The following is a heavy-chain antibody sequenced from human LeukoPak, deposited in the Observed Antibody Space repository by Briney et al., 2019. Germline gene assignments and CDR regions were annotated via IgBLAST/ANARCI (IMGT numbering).Heavy chain of an antibody. V-gene: IGHV4-31*03. CDR2: IYYSGST. Sequence: SETLSLTFTVSGGSISSGGYYWSWIRQHPGKGLEWIGYIYYSGSTYYNPSLKSRVTISVDTSKNQFSLKLSSVTAADTAVYYCARDSYSSSGDWGQGALVTVSS. D-gene: IGHD6-13*01. J-gene: IGHJ4*02. CDR3: ARDSYSSSGD. CDR1: GGSISSGGYY.